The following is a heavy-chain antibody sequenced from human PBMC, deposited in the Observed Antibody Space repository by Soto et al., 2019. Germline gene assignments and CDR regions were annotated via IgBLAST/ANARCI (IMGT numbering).Heavy chain of an antibody. Sequence: QLQLQESGPGLVKPSETLSLTCTVSGGSISSSSYYWGWIRQPPGKGLEWIGSIYYSGSTYYNPSLKSRVTIPVDTSKNQFPLKLSSVTAADTAVYYCARQDDYGDFRSYWYFDLWGRGTLVTVSS. D-gene: IGHD4-17*01. V-gene: IGHV4-39*01. CDR1: GGSISSSSYY. J-gene: IGHJ2*01. CDR3: ARQDDYGDFRSYWYFDL. CDR2: IYYSGST.